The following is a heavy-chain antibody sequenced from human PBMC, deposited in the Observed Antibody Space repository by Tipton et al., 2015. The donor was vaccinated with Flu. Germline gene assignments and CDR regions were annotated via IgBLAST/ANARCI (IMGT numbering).Heavy chain of an antibody. CDR3: ARHDYGDYHWFDP. D-gene: IGHD4-17*01. Sequence: TLSLTCIVSGASIKNCSSFWGWIRQSPGKGLEWIGEINHSGSTNYNPSLKSRVTISVDTSKKQFSLNLSSVTAADTAVYYCARHDYGDYHWFDPWGQGRRVAVAS. V-gene: IGHV4-61*05. J-gene: IGHJ5*02. CDR1: GASIKNCSSF. CDR2: INHSGST.